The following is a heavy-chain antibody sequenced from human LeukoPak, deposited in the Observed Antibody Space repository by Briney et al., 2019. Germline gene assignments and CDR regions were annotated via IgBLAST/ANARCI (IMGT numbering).Heavy chain of an antibody. CDR1: GFTFRFYG. J-gene: IGHJ4*02. D-gene: IGHD2/OR15-2a*01. Sequence: GESLRLSRATSGFTFRFYGMHWVRQAPGKGLEGVAFIQYDGSYKFYADSVQGRFSISRDNSKNTLFLQLNSLRAEDTAVYYCAKTSDQLLYSKFDFWGQGTLVTVSS. V-gene: IGHV3-30*02. CDR3: AKTSDQLLYSKFDF. CDR2: IQYDGSYK.